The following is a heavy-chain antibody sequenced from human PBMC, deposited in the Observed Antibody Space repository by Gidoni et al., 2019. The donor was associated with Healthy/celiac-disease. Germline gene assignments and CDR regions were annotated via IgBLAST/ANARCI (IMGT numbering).Heavy chain of an antibody. CDR1: GGSISSSSYY. D-gene: IGHD2-2*02. CDR3: ASLFPYCSSTSCYIGGYYYYYYMDV. V-gene: IGHV4-39*01. J-gene: IGHJ6*03. CDR2: IYYSGST. Sequence: GGSISSSSYYWGWIRQPPGKGLEWIGSIYYSGSTYYNPSLKSRVTISVDTSKNQFSLKRSSVTAADTAVYYCASLFPYCSSTSCYIGGYYYYYYMDVWGKGTTVTVSS.